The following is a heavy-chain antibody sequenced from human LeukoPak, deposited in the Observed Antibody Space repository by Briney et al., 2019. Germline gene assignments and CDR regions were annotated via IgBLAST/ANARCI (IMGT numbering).Heavy chain of an antibody. CDR2: ISSSNSYI. CDR3: ARDLNVDTAMGDYYYYMDV. V-gene: IGHV3-21*01. J-gene: IGHJ6*03. D-gene: IGHD5-18*01. Sequence: GGSLRLSCAASGFTFSSYSMNWVRQAPGQGLEWVSSISSSNSYIYYADSVKGRFTISRDNAKNSLYLQMNSLRAEDTAVYYCARDLNVDTAMGDYYYYMDVWGKGTTVTVSS. CDR1: GFTFSSYS.